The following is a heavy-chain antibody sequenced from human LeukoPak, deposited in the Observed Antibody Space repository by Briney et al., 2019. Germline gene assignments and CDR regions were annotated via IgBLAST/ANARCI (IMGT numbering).Heavy chain of an antibody. CDR3: ARDKGTFAFDI. V-gene: IGHV3-53*01. CDR2: LYSGGST. J-gene: IGHJ3*02. Sequence: GGSLRLSCAASGFTVSSNYMSWVRQDPGKGLEWVSVLYSGGSTYYADSVKGRFTISRDNSKNTVYFQMNSLRGEDTAVFYCARDKGTFAFDIWGQGTMVTVSS. CDR1: GFTVSSNY. D-gene: IGHD3-10*01.